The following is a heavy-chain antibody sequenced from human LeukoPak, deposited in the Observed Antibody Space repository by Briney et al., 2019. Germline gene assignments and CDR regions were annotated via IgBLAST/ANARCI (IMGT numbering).Heavy chain of an antibody. CDR3: AKVYSSSSRDAFDV. Sequence: SETLSLTCAVYGGPFSGYYWSWIRQPPGKGLEWIGEINYSGSTNYNASLESRVTISADTSKKQFTLNLSSVTAADTAVYYCAKVYSSSSRDAFDVWGQGQWSPSLQ. CDR2: INYSGST. J-gene: IGHJ3*01. CDR1: GGPFSGYY. D-gene: IGHD6-6*01. V-gene: IGHV4-34*01.